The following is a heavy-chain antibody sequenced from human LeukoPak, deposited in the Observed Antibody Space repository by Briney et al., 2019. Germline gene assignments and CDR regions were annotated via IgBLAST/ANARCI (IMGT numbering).Heavy chain of an antibody. V-gene: IGHV5-51*01. CDR3: ARQSAMGRSGDY. J-gene: IGHJ4*02. CDR1: GYSFTSYW. Sequence: GESLKISCKASGYSFTSYWIGWVRQVPGKGLEWMGIIDPSDSETRYTPSFQGQVTISVDKSLTTAYLQWNSLKASDTAMYYCARQSAMGRSGDYWGQGTLVTVSS. CDR2: IDPSDSET. D-gene: IGHD7-27*01.